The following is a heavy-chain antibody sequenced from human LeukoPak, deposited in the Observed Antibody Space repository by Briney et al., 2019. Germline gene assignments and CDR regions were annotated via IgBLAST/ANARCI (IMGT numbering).Heavy chain of an antibody. CDR2: ISSSSSYI. V-gene: IGHV3-21*01. D-gene: IGHD3-10*01. Sequence: PGTSLRLSCVTSGFTFNNYPMHWVRQAPGKGLEWVSSISSSSSYIYYADSVKGRFTISRDNAKNSLYLQMNSLRAEDTAVYYCARDHYYGSGSYSVWGQGTLVTVSS. J-gene: IGHJ4*02. CDR3: ARDHYYGSGSYSV. CDR1: GFTFNNYP.